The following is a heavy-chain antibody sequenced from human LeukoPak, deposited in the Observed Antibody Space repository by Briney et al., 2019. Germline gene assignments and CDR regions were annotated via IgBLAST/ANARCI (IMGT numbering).Heavy chain of an antibody. V-gene: IGHV1-69*13. CDR3: AICTNSGYSSSSEGAFDI. Sequence: GASVKVSCKASGGTFSSYAISWVRQAPGQGLEWMGGIIPIFGTANYAQKFQGRVTITADESTSIAYMELSSLRSEDTAVYYCAICTNSGYSSSSEGAFDIWGQGTMVTVSS. J-gene: IGHJ3*02. CDR2: IIPIFGTA. D-gene: IGHD6-13*01. CDR1: GGTFSSYA.